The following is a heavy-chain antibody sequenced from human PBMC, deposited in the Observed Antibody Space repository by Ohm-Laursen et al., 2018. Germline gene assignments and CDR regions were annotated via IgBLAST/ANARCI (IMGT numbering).Heavy chain of an antibody. Sequence: SLRLSCSASGFTFSSYWMHWVRQGPGKGLVWVSRINSDGSSTSYADSVKGRFTISRDNAKNTLYLQMNSLRAEDTAVYYCAKDKSSGEGDHTPDEIKYYDFWFDYWGQGTLVTVSS. J-gene: IGHJ4*02. CDR1: GFTFSSYW. CDR3: AKDKSSGEGDHTPDEIKYYDFWFDY. V-gene: IGHV3-74*01. D-gene: IGHD3-3*01. CDR2: INSDGSST.